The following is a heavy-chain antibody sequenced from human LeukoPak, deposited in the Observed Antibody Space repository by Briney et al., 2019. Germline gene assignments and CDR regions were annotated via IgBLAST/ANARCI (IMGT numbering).Heavy chain of an antibody. CDR1: GFTFNDYP. CDR3: AKDHFIVAIGHYYFDS. CDR2: ISGSGDRT. Sequence: GGSLRLSCAASGFTFNDYPMIWVRQAPGKGLEWVPTISGSGDRTYYADSVKDRLTISRDNSKNTLYLQMSSLRGEDTAVYYCAKDHFIVAIGHYYFDSWGQGALVTVSS. D-gene: IGHD3-22*01. J-gene: IGHJ4*02. V-gene: IGHV3-23*01.